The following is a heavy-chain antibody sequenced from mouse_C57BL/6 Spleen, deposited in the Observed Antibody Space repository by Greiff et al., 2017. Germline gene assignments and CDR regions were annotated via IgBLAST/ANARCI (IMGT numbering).Heavy chain of an antibody. D-gene: IGHD1-1*01. J-gene: IGHJ4*01. Sequence: VHLVESGPELVKPGASVKLSCKASGYTFTSYDINWVKQRPGQGLEWIGWIYPRDGSTKYNEKFKGKATLTVDTSSSTAYMELHSLTSEDSAVYFCAREDYGYAMDYWGQGTSVTVSS. CDR2: IYPRDGST. CDR3: AREDYGYAMDY. CDR1: GYTFTSYD. V-gene: IGHV1-85*01.